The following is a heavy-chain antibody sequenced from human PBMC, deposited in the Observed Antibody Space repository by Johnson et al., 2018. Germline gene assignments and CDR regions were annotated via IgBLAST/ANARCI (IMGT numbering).Heavy chain of an antibody. Sequence: QVQLVESGGGVVQPGRSLRLSCAASGFSFSNFGMHWVRQAPGKGLAGVAVIWYDGREKYYADSVKGRFTISRDNSKNTLYVQMNSLRAEDTAGYYCARERLNDYGDYGPTHDVFDIWGQGTMVTVSS. D-gene: IGHD4-17*01. CDR2: IWYDGREK. J-gene: IGHJ3*02. CDR1: GFSFSNFG. CDR3: ARERLNDYGDYGPTHDVFDI. V-gene: IGHV3-33*01.